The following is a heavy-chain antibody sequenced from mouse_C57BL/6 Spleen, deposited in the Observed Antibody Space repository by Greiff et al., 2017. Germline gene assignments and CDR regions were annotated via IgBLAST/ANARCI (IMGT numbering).Heavy chain of an antibody. Sequence: QVHVKQPGAELVRPGSSVKLSCKASGYTFTSYWMHWVKQRPIQGLEWIGNIDPSDSETHYNQKFKDKATLTVDKSSSTAYMQLSSLTSEDSAVYYCARYQKDYYAMDYWGQGTSVTVSS. CDR2: IDPSDSET. CDR1: GYTFTSYW. V-gene: IGHV1-52*01. J-gene: IGHJ4*01. CDR3: ARYQKDYYAMDY.